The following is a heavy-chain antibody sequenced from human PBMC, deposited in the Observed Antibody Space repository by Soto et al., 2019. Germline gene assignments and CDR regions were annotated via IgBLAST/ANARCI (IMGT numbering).Heavy chain of an antibody. J-gene: IGHJ4*02. CDR1: GGSISSGDYY. D-gene: IGHD1-26*01. Sequence: QVQLQESGPGLVKPSQTLSLTCTVSGGSISSGDYYWSWIRQPPGKGLEWIGYIYYSGSTYYNPSLKSRVTIAVDTSKNRFSLKLSSVTAADTAVYYCARGRRGSYGSFDYWGQGTLVTVS. CDR3: ARGRRGSYGSFDY. CDR2: IYYSGST. V-gene: IGHV4-30-4*01.